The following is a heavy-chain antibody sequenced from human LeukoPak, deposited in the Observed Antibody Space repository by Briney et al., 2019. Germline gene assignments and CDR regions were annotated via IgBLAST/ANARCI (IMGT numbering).Heavy chain of an antibody. V-gene: IGHV3-30-3*01. CDR1: RFTFSSYA. Sequence: GGSLRLSCSASRFTFSSYAMHWVRQAPGKGLEWAAVISYDGSDKYYADSVRGRFTISRDNSKNTLYPQMNSLRPEDTAVYYCARDWGRRYSSGWYGDFDYWGQGTLVTVSS. J-gene: IGHJ4*02. CDR3: ARDWGRRYSSGWYGDFDY. CDR2: ISYDGSDK. D-gene: IGHD6-19*01.